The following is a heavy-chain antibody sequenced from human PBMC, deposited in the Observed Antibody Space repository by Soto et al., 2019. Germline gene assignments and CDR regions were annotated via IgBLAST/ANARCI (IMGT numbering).Heavy chain of an antibody. Sequence: SETLSLTCTVSGDSVSSGSYYWSWIRQPPGKGLEWIGYIYYSGNTNYNPPLKSRVTISVATPKNQFSLKLNSVTAADTAVYYCASFPTDNWPLDYWGQGILVTVSS. CDR3: ASFPTDNWPLDY. CDR2: IYYSGNT. D-gene: IGHD1-1*01. J-gene: IGHJ4*02. CDR1: GDSVSSGSYY. V-gene: IGHV4-61*01.